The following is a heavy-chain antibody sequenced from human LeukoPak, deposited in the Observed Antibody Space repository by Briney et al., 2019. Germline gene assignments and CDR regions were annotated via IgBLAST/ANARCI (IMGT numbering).Heavy chain of an antibody. J-gene: IGHJ4*02. D-gene: IGHD1-14*01. CDR1: GFLFSSYG. CDR2: IRYDGSNK. V-gene: IGHV3-30*02. Sequence: PGGPLRLSCAVSGFLFSSYGMHWVRQAPGKGLEWVAFIRYDGSNKYYADSVKGRFTISRDNSKNTLYLQMNSLRAEDTAVYYCTRDRRGICDYWGQGTLVTVSS. CDR3: TRDRRGICDY.